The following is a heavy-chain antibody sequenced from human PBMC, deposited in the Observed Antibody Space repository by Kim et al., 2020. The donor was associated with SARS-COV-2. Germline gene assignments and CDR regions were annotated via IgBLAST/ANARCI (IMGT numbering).Heavy chain of an antibody. CDR2: ISGSGGST. J-gene: IGHJ4*02. CDR3: AKDLAPYYDILTGYY. D-gene: IGHD3-9*01. Sequence: GGSLRLSCAASGFTFSSYAMSWVRQAPGKGLEWVSAISGSGGSTYYADSVKGRFTISRDNSKNTLYLQMNSLRAEDTAVYYCAKDLAPYYDILTGYYWGQGTLVTVSS. CDR1: GFTFSSYA. V-gene: IGHV3-23*01.